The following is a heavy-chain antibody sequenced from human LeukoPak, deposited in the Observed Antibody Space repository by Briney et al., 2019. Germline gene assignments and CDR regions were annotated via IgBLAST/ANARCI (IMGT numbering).Heavy chain of an antibody. D-gene: IGHD5-18*01. CDR1: GGSISSYY. CDR3: ARVRYSYGHLDY. Sequence: PSETLSLTSTVSGGSISSYYWSWIRQPPGKGLEWIGYIYYSGSTNYNPSLKSRVTISVDTSKNQFSLKLSSVTAADTAVYYCARVRYSYGHLDYWGQGTLVTVSS. V-gene: IGHV4-59*01. J-gene: IGHJ4*02. CDR2: IYYSGST.